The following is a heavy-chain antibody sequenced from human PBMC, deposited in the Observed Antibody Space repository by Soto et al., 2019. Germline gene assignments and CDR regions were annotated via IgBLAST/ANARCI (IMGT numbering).Heavy chain of an antibody. J-gene: IGHJ4*02. Sequence: GGSLRLSCAASGFTFSSYWMSWVRQAPGKGLEWVANIKQDGSEKYYVDSVKGRFTISRDNAKNSLYLQMNSLRAEDTAVYYCARDGRGYSGYDFQRFDYWGQGTLVTVSS. D-gene: IGHD5-12*01. CDR1: GFTFSSYW. CDR2: IKQDGSEK. V-gene: IGHV3-7*01. CDR3: ARDGRGYSGYDFQRFDY.